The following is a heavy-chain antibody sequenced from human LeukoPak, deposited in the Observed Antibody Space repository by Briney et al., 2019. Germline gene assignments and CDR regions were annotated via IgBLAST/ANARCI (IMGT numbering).Heavy chain of an antibody. D-gene: IGHD6-13*01. V-gene: IGHV1-2*02. Sequence: ASVRVSCKASGYTFTGYYMHWVRQAPGQGLEWMGWINPNSGGTTYAQKFQGRVTMTRDTSTSTVYMELRSLRSEATAVYYCARGIAAAGTSLDYWGQGTLVTVSS. CDR1: GYTFTGYY. CDR3: ARGIAAAGTSLDY. CDR2: INPNSGGT. J-gene: IGHJ4*02.